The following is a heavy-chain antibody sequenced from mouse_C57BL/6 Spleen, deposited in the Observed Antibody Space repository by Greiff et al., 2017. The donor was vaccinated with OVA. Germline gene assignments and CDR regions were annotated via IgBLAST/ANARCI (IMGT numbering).Heavy chain of an antibody. D-gene: IGHD1-1*01. Sequence: VKVVESGAELVKPGASVKISCKASGYAFSSYWMNWVKQRPGKGLEWIGQIYPGDGDTNYNGKFKGKATLTADKSSSTAYMQLISLTSEDSAVYFFASYYYGSPGFDYWGQGTTLTVSS. CDR3: ASYYYGSPGFDY. J-gene: IGHJ2*01. V-gene: IGHV1-80*01. CDR2: IYPGDGDT. CDR1: GYAFSSYW.